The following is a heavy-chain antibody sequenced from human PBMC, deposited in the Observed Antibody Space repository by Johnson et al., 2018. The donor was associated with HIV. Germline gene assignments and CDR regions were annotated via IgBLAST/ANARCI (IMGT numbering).Heavy chain of an antibody. D-gene: IGHD1-7*01. Sequence: VQLVESGGGLVQPGRSLRLSCAASGFTFDDYAMHWVRQAPGKGLEWVSGISWNSGSIGYADSVKGRFTISRDNAKNSLYLQMNSLRAEVTALYYCAKDIRTGTPRNYAFDIWGQGKMVTVSS. CDR2: ISWNSGSI. CDR1: GFTFDDYA. CDR3: AKDIRTGTPRNYAFDI. V-gene: IGHV3-9*01. J-gene: IGHJ3*02.